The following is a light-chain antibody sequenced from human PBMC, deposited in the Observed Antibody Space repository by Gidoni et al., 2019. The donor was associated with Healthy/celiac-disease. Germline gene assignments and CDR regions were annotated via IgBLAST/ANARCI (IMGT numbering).Light chain of an antibody. CDR3: QKYDSAPWT. CDR1: QGISNY. J-gene: IGKJ1*01. CDR2: AAS. Sequence: IELTQSPSSLSASVGDRVTITCRASQGISNYVAWYQQKPGKVPKLLIYAASTLQSGVPSRFSGSGSGTDFTLTISSLQPEDVATYYCQKYDSAPWTFGQGTKVEIK. V-gene: IGKV1-27*01.